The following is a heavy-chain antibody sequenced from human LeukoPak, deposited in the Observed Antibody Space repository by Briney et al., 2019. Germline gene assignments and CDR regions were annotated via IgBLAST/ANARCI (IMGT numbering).Heavy chain of an antibody. V-gene: IGHV1-2*02. J-gene: IGHJ4*02. CDR3: ARDKYCSGGTCYYLLFDY. D-gene: IGHD2-15*01. CDR1: GYTFTGYY. CDR2: INPNSGDT. Sequence: GASVKVSCKASGYTFTGYYMYWVRQAPGQGLEWMGWINPNSGDTKYAQRFQGRVTMTRDTSINTAYLELSRLGSDDTAVYYCARDKYCSGGTCYYLLFDYWGQGTLVTVSS.